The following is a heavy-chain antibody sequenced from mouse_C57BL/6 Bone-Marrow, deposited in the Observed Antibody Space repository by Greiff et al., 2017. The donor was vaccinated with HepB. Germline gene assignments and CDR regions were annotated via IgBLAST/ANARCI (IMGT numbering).Heavy chain of an antibody. CDR1: GYAFSSSW. D-gene: IGHD4-1*01. V-gene: IGHV1-82*01. CDR2: IYPGDGDT. CDR3: ARQALTGFDY. J-gene: IGHJ2*01. Sequence: LVESGPELVKPGASVKISCKASGYAFSSSWMNWVKQRPGKGLEWIGRIYPGDGDTNYNGKFKGKATLTADKSSSTAYMQLSSLTSEDSAVYFCARQALTGFDYWGQGTTLTVSS.